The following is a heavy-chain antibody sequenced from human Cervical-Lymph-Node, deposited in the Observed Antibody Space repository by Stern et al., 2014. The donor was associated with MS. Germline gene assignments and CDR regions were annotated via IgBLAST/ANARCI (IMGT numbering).Heavy chain of an antibody. CDR3: AAGDGYNPYYYGMDV. CDR1: GGSISSYN. CDR2: IYYSGST. J-gene: IGHJ6*02. Sequence: QVQLQESGPGLVKPSETLSLTCTVSGGSISSYNWSWIRQPPGKGLEWIGDIYYSGSTNYSPSLKSRFTISVDTSKTQFSLKLSSVTAADTAVYYCAAGDGYNPYYYGMDVWGQGTTVTVSS. D-gene: IGHD5-24*01. V-gene: IGHV4-59*01.